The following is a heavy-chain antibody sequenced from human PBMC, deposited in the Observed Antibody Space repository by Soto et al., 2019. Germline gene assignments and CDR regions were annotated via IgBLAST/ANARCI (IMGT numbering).Heavy chain of an antibody. Sequence: SETLSLTGTVSGGAIGSGGYYWSWIRQHPGKGLEWIGYIYYSGITYYNPSLKSRVTISVDTSKNQFSLKLSSVTDADTAVYSCARSPGYYFDYWGQGTLVTVSS. J-gene: IGHJ4*02. CDR1: GGAIGSGGYY. CDR2: IYYSGIT. CDR3: ARSPGYYFDY. V-gene: IGHV4-31*03.